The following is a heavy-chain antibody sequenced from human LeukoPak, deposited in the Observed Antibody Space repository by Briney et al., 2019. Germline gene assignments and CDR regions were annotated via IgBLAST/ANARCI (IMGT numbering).Heavy chain of an antibody. CDR1: GGYISSSSTHY. J-gene: IGHJ4*02. CDR2: IYYSGST. D-gene: IGHD6-19*01. V-gene: IGHV4-39*01. CDR3: ARSLKISSGWFHNFDY. Sequence: SETLSLTCTVSGGYISSSSTHYWGWIRQPPGKGLEWIGSIYYSGSTYYNPSLKSRVTISVDTSKNQFSLKVTSVSAADTAVYYCARSLKISSGWFHNFDYWGQGTLVTVSP.